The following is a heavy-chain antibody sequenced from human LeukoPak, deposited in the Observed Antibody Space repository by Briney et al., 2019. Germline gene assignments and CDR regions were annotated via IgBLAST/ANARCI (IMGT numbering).Heavy chain of an antibody. Sequence: SETMSLTCTVSGGSISSYYWSWIRQPPGKGLEWIGYIYYSGSTNYNPSLKSRVTISVDTSKNQFSLKLSSVTAADTAVYYCARARRQDNVVVPAAGDAFDIWGQGTMVTVSS. CDR1: GGSISSYY. D-gene: IGHD2-2*01. CDR3: ARARRQDNVVVPAAGDAFDI. CDR2: IYYSGST. V-gene: IGHV4-59*01. J-gene: IGHJ3*02.